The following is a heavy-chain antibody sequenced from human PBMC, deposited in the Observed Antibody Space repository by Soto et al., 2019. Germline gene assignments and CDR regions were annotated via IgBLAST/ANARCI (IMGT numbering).Heavy chain of an antibody. Sequence: QVQLQQWGAGLLKPSETLSLTCAVYGGSFSGYYWTWIRQPPGTGLAWIGEINHSRSTNYNPSLKSRVTISVDTSKNQFSLKLTSVTAADTAVYYCARDKITGLFDYWGQGTLVTVSS. D-gene: IGHD2-8*02. CDR2: INHSRST. CDR3: ARDKITGLFDY. V-gene: IGHV4-34*01. CDR1: GGSFSGYY. J-gene: IGHJ4*02.